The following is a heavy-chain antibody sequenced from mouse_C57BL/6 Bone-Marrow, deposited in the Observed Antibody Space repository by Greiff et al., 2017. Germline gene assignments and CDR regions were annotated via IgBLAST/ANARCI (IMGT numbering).Heavy chain of an antibody. V-gene: IGHV5-6*01. CDR3: ARHGDGYPFAY. Sequence: EVMLVESGGDLVKPGGSLKLSCAASGFTFSSYGMSWVRQTPDKRLEWVATISSGGSYTYYPDSVKGRFTISRDNAKNTLYLQMSSLKSEDTAMXYCARHGDGYPFAYWGQGTLVTVSA. CDR2: ISSGGSYT. J-gene: IGHJ3*01. D-gene: IGHD2-3*01. CDR1: GFTFSSYG.